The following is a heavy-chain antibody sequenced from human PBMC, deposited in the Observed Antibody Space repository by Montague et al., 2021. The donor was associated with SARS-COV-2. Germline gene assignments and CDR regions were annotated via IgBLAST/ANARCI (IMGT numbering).Heavy chain of an antibody. CDR1: GGSISSGSYY. V-gene: IGHV4-61*02. J-gene: IGHJ4*02. CDR3: ARESLHLTGYYNDYFDY. Sequence: TLSLTCTVSGGSISSGSYYWNWIRQPAGKGLEWIGRIYTSGSTYYNPSLKSRVTISVDTSKNQFSLKLSSVTAADTAVYYCARESLHLTGYYNDYFDYWGQGTLVTVSS. CDR2: IYTSGST. D-gene: IGHD3-9*01.